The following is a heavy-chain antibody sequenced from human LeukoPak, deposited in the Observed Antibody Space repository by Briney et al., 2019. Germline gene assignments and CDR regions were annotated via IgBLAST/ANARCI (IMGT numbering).Heavy chain of an antibody. CDR1: GYTFTSYY. CDR2: INPSGGST. D-gene: IGHD5-12*01. CDR3: ARAWTRGYYYYYGMDV. J-gene: IGHJ6*02. V-gene: IGHV1-46*01. Sequence: GASVKVSCKASGYTFTSYYMHWVRQAPGQGLEWMGIINPSGGSTSYAQKFQGRVTMTRDTSTSTVYMELSSLRSEDTAVYYCARAWTRGYYYYYGMDVWGQGTTVTVSS.